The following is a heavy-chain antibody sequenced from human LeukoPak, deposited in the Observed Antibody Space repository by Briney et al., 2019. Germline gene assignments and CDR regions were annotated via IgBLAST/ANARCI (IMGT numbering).Heavy chain of an antibody. CDR1: GFTFRDYY. CDR2: ISSSGSTI. CDR3: ASGGWFGTLNDY. Sequence: RGSLRLSCAASGFTFRDYYMSWIRQAPGKELEWVSYISSSGSTIYYADSVKGRFTISRDNAKNSLYLQMNSLRAEDTAVYYCASGGWFGTLNDYWGQGTLVTVSS. D-gene: IGHD3-10*01. V-gene: IGHV3-11*01. J-gene: IGHJ4*02.